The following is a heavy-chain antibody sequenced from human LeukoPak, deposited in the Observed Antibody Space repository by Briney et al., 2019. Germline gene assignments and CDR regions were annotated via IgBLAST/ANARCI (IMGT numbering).Heavy chain of an antibody. CDR3: ARDRADGYNYGDYFDN. D-gene: IGHD5-18*01. CDR2: IKQDGSEK. CDR1: GFTFSNYW. Sequence: GGSLRLSCAVSGFTFSNYWMSWVRQAPGKGLEWVANIKQDGSEKYYVDSVKGRFTISRDNAKNSLYLQMNSLRAEDTAVYYCARDRADGYNYGDYFDNWGQGTLVTVSS. J-gene: IGHJ4*02. V-gene: IGHV3-7*01.